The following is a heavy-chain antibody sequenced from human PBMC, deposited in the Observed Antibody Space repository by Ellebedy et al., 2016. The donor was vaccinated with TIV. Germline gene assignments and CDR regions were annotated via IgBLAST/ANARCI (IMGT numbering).Heavy chain of an antibody. D-gene: IGHD3-22*01. CDR1: GYSFTSYW. CDR3: ARRDYYYDSKDAFDI. J-gene: IGHJ3*02. CDR2: IYPGDSDT. Sequence: KVSCXGSGYSFTSYWIGWVRQMPGKGLEWMGIIYPGDSDTRYSPSFQGQVTISADKSISTAYLQWSSLKASDTAMYYCARRDYYYDSKDAFDIWGQGTMVTISS. V-gene: IGHV5-51*01.